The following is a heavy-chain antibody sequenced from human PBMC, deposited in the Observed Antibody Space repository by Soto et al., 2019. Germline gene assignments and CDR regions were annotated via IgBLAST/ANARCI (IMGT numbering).Heavy chain of an antibody. D-gene: IGHD1-26*01. Sequence: ASVKVSCKASGYTFTSYYMHWVRQAPGQGLEWMGIINPSGGSTRYAQKFQGRVTMTRDTSTSTVYMELSSLRSEDTAVYYCARVGVAVNWFDPWGQGTLVTVSS. J-gene: IGHJ5*02. V-gene: IGHV1-46*01. CDR3: ARVGVAVNWFDP. CDR2: INPSGGST. CDR1: GYTFTSYY.